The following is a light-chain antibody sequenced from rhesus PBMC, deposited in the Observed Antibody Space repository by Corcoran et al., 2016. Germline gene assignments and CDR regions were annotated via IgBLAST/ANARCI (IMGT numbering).Light chain of an antibody. Sequence: DIQMTQSPSSLSASVGDRVTITCRASENVNNYLHWYQQKQGKAPKLLIYKASTLQSGVPSMFSGSGSGTDFTLTISSLQPEDFATYYCQHSYGTPYSFGQGTKVEIK. CDR3: QHSYGTPYS. J-gene: IGKJ2*01. CDR1: ENVNNY. V-gene: IGKV1-74*01. CDR2: KAS.